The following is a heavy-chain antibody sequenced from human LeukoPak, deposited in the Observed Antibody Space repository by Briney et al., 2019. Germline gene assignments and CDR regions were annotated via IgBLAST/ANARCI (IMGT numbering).Heavy chain of an antibody. CDR2: IRYDGINE. Sequence: PGGSLRLSCAASGFPFSSYGMHWVRQAPGKGLEWVAYIRYDGINEYYADSVKGRFTISRDNSKNTLYLQMNSLRAEDTAVYYCARDAEYSYGPGREFDYWGQGTLVTVSS. CDR1: GFPFSSYG. J-gene: IGHJ4*02. V-gene: IGHV3-30*02. CDR3: ARDAEYSYGPGREFDY. D-gene: IGHD5-18*01.